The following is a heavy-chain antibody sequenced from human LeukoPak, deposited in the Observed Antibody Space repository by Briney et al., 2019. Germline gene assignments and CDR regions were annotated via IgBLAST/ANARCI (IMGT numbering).Heavy chain of an antibody. V-gene: IGHV3-21*01. D-gene: IGHD3-10*01. Sequence: GGSLRLSCAASRFTFSSYSMNWVRQAPGKGLEWVSSISSSSRYIYYADSVKGRFTIPRDNAKNSLYLQMNSLRAEDTAVYYCALSYGSGSYDFDYWGQGTLVTVSS. CDR3: ALSYGSGSYDFDY. CDR1: RFTFSSYS. J-gene: IGHJ4*02. CDR2: ISSSSRYI.